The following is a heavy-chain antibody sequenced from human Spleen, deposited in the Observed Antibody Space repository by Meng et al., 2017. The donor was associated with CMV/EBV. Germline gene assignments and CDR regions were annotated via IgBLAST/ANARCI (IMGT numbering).Heavy chain of an antibody. CDR3: ARGRNYYDSSGYYAEYFQH. CDR2: IYSGGNT. Sequence: GGSLRLSCAASGFTVSCNYMSWVRQAPGKGLEWVSVIYSGGNTDYADSVKGRFTTSRDNSKNMLYLQIDSLRAEDTAVYYCARGRNYYDSSGYYAEYFQHWGQGTLVTVSS. V-gene: IGHV3-53*01. J-gene: IGHJ1*01. CDR1: GFTVSCNY. D-gene: IGHD3-22*01.